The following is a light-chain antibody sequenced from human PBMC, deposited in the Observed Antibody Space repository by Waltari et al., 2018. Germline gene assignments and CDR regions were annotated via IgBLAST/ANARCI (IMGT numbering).Light chain of an antibody. CDR3: LQHNSYPLT. V-gene: IGKV1-17*01. CDR1: QGIGNY. J-gene: IGKJ4*01. Sequence: DIQMTQSTSSLSASVGATVTITCRASQGIGNYLNWFQQKPGKAPKLLIYAATTLQSGVPSRFSGSGSGTEFTLTINSLQPEDFATYYCLQHNSYPLTFGGGTKVEIK. CDR2: AAT.